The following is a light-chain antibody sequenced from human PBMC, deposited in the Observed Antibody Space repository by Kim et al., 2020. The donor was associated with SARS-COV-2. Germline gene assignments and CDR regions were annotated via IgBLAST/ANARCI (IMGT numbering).Light chain of an antibody. CDR2: LYSDGSH. Sequence: APVNLTCPLSSGHTSYAIAGHQQQPEKGPRYLMKLYSDGSHSKGDGVPDRFSGSSSGASLYLTISSLQSEDEADYYCQTWGTGIRVFGTGTKVTVL. CDR1: SGHTSYA. V-gene: IGLV4-69*01. CDR3: QTWGTGIRV. J-gene: IGLJ1*01.